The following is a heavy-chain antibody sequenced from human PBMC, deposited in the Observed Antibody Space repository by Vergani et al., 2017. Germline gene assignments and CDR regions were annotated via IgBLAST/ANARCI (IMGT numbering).Heavy chain of an antibody. CDR1: GGTFSSYA. D-gene: IGHD3-3*01. CDR3: ARDARSLRFPLFDY. Sequence: QVQLVQSGAEVKKPGSSVKVSCKASGGTFSSYAISWVRQTPGQGLEWMGGIIPIFGTATYAQKFQGRVTITADESTSTAYMELSSLRSEDTAVYYCARDARSLRFPLFDYWGQGTLVTGSS. CDR2: IIPIFGTA. V-gene: IGHV1-69*01. J-gene: IGHJ4*02.